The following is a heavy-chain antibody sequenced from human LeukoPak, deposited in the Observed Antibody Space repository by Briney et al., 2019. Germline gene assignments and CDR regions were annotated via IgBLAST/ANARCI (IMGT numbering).Heavy chain of an antibody. V-gene: IGHV4-59*01. CDR2: IYYSGST. J-gene: IGHJ4*02. Sequence: PSETLSLTCTVSGGSISSYYWSWIRQPPGKGLEWIGYIYYSGSTNYNPSLKSRVTISVDTSKNQFSLKLSSVTAADTAVYYCARGGYSSSWYGGNYFDYWGQGTLVTVSS. D-gene: IGHD6-13*01. CDR1: GGSISSYY. CDR3: ARGGYSSSWYGGNYFDY.